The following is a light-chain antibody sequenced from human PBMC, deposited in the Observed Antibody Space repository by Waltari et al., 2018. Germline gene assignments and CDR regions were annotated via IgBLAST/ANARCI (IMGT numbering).Light chain of an antibody. CDR3: QRRSNWPPT. CDR1: QSVSSY. Sequence: ETVLTQSPATVSLSPGESATLSCRASQSVSSYLAWYQQKPGQAPRLLIYDASNRATGIPARFSGSGSGTDFTLTISSLEPEDFAVYYCQRRSNWPPTFGQGTKLEIK. J-gene: IGKJ2*01. CDR2: DAS. V-gene: IGKV3-11*01.